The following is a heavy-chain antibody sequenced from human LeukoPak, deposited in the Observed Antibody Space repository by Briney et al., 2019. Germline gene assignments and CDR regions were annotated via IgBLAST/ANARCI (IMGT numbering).Heavy chain of an antibody. CDR3: ARHSSSWYQAEYYFDY. CDR1: GGSISSYY. CDR2: IYYSGST. J-gene: IGHJ4*02. D-gene: IGHD6-13*01. V-gene: IGHV4-59*01. Sequence: SETLSLTCTVSGGSISSYYWSWVRQPPGKGLEWIGYIYYSGSTNYNPSLKSRVTISVDTSKNQFSLKLSSVTAADTAVYYCARHSSSWYQAEYYFDYWGQGTLVTVSS.